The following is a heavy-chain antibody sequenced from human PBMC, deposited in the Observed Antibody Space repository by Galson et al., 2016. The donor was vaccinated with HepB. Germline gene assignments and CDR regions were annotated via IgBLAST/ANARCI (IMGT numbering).Heavy chain of an antibody. CDR2: IYWDDDK. CDR1: GFLLGPSDVG. V-gene: IGHV2-5*02. Sequence: PALVKPTQTLTLTCTFSGFLLGPSDVGVGWIRQPPGKALEWLALIYWDDDKRYSPSLKSRLIITKDTSKNQVVLTMTNVDPADTATYFCAHRRSNNFGSGSYDFWGQGTLVTVSS. J-gene: IGHJ4*02. D-gene: IGHD3-10*01. CDR3: AHRRSNNFGSGSYDF.